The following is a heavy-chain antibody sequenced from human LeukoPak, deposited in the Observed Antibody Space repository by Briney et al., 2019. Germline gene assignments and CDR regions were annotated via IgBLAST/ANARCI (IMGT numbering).Heavy chain of an antibody. CDR3: ARDTAMGGFDY. CDR1: GFTFSNYA. Sequence: GGSLRLSCAASGFTFSNYAMHWVRQAPGKGLEWVSVIYSGDSTYSADSVKGRFTISRDNSKNTLYLQMNSLRAEDTAVHYCARDTAMGGFDYWGQGTLVTVSS. CDR2: IYSGDST. V-gene: IGHV3-66*01. J-gene: IGHJ4*02. D-gene: IGHD5-18*01.